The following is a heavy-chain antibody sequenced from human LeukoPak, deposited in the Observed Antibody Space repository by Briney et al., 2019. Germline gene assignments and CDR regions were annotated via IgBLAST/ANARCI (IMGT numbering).Heavy chain of an antibody. D-gene: IGHD3-22*01. Sequence: GGSLRLSCAASGFTFSNAWMSWVRQAPGKGLEWVGRIKSKTDGGTTDYAAPVKGRFTISRDDSKNTLYLQMNGLKTEDTAVYYCTTSLTYYYDSSGYPFDYWGQGTLVTVSS. J-gene: IGHJ4*02. CDR2: IKSKTDGGTT. V-gene: IGHV3-15*01. CDR1: GFTFSNAW. CDR3: TTSLTYYYDSSGYPFDY.